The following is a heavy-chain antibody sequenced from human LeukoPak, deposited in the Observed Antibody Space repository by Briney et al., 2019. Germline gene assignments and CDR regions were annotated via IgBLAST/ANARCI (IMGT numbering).Heavy chain of an antibody. Sequence: SETLYLTCTVSGGSISSSSYYWGWIRQPPGKGLEWIGSIYYSGSTYYNPSLKSRVTISVDTSKNQFSLKLSSVTAADTAVYYCARHALYCSTTFRCAFDIWGQGTMVTVSS. J-gene: IGHJ3*02. CDR3: ARHALYCSTTFRCAFDI. CDR1: GGSISSSSYY. V-gene: IGHV4-39*07. D-gene: IGHD2-2*01. CDR2: IYYSGST.